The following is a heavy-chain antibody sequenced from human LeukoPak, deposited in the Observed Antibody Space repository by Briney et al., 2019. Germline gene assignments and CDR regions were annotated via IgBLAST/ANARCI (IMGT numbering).Heavy chain of an antibody. Sequence: GGSLRLSCAASGFTFSNYWMHWVRQAPGKGLVWVSRLNADGNSITYADSVRGRFTISRDNSKNTLYLQMNSLRAEDTAVYYCAAWFEKNWFDPWGQGTLVTVSS. CDR1: GFTFSNYW. CDR3: AAWFEKNWFDP. V-gene: IGHV3-74*01. D-gene: IGHD3-10*01. J-gene: IGHJ5*02. CDR2: LNADGNSI.